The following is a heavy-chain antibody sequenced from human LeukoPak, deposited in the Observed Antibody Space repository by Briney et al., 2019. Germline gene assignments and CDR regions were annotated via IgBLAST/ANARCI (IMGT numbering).Heavy chain of an antibody. Sequence: PGGSLRLSCVVSGFTFTNYWMQWVRQVPGKGLVWVARMNSDGTSIIHADSVKGRFTISRDNAENTLYLRMNSLRPEDTALYYCARSQSGVFDAWGQGTMVIVSS. CDR1: GFTFTNYW. D-gene: IGHD2-15*01. J-gene: IGHJ3*01. CDR3: ARSQSGVFDA. V-gene: IGHV3-74*01. CDR2: MNSDGTSI.